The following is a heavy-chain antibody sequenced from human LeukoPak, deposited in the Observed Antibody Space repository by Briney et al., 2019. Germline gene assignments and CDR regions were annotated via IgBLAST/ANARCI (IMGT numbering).Heavy chain of an antibody. J-gene: IGHJ3*02. Sequence: SETLSLTCTVSGGSVSSGSYYWSWIRQPPGKGLEWIGYIYYSGSTNYNPSLKSRVTISVDTSKNQFSLKLSSVTAADTAVYYCARVAEDWNYFAPVFVAFDIWGQGTMVTVSS. CDR2: IYYSGST. V-gene: IGHV4-61*01. D-gene: IGHD1-7*01. CDR3: ARVAEDWNYFAPVFVAFDI. CDR1: GGSVSSGSYY.